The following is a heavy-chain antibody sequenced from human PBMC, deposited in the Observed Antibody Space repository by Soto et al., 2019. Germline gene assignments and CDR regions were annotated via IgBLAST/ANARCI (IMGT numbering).Heavy chain of an antibody. V-gene: IGHV4-34*01. D-gene: IGHD3-9*01. CDR2: INHSGST. CDR1: GGSFSGYY. CDR3: ARGGSVLRYFDWFSPTYYYGMDV. Sequence: KPSETLSLTCAVYGGSFSGYYWSWIRQPPGKGLEWIGEINHSGSTNYNPSLKSRVTISVDTSKNQFSLKLSSVTAADTAVYYCARGGSVLRYFDWFSPTYYYGMDVWGQGTTVTVSS. J-gene: IGHJ6*02.